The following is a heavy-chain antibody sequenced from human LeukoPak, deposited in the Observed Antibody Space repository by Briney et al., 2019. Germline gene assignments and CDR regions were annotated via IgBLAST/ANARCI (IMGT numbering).Heavy chain of an antibody. J-gene: IGHJ6*02. Sequence: SGRSLRLSCAASGFTFSSYGMHWVRQAPGKGLEWVAVISYDGSNKYYADSVKGRFTISRDNSKNTLYLQMNSLRAEDTAVYYCAKERGYSYGRYYYYGMDVWGQGTTVTVSS. V-gene: IGHV3-30*18. CDR3: AKERGYSYGRYYYYGMDV. D-gene: IGHD5-18*01. CDR1: GFTFSSYG. CDR2: ISYDGSNK.